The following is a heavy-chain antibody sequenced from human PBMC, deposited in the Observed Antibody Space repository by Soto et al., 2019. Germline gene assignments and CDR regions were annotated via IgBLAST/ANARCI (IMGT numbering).Heavy chain of an antibody. CDR3: ARDGEYYDFWSGHSPGAFAEYFQH. CDR1: GFTFSSYW. Sequence: GGSLRLSCAASGFTFSSYWMSWVRQAPGKGLEWVANIKQDGSEKYYVDSVKGRLTISRDNAKNSLYLQMNSLRAEDTAVYYCARDGEYYDFWSGHSPGAFAEYFQHWGQGTLVTVSS. D-gene: IGHD3-3*01. J-gene: IGHJ1*01. CDR2: IKQDGSEK. V-gene: IGHV3-7*01.